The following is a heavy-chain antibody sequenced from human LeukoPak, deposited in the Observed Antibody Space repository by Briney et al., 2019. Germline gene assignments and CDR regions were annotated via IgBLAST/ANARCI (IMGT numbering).Heavy chain of an antibody. CDR2: ISSGSDNI. CDR3: ARDDAWAFDY. D-gene: IGHD1-26*01. CDR1: GFTFSSYS. V-gene: IGHV3-48*02. J-gene: IGHJ4*02. Sequence: GGSLILSCVASGFTFSSYSMNWVRQAPGRGPEWISYISSGSDNIDYAGSVKGRFTVSRDNAKNPLFLQVTSLRDDDTAVYYCARDDAWAFDYWGQGTRVTVSS.